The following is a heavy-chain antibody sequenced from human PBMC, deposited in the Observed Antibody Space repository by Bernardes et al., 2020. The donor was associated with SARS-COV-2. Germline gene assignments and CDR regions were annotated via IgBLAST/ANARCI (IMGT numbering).Heavy chain of an antibody. J-gene: IGHJ4*02. CDR3: AKDYDYYDSSGYFDY. D-gene: IGHD3-22*01. CDR1: GFTFGDYA. CDR2: ISWNSGSR. Sequence: GGSLRLSCAASGFTFGDYAMHWGRQAPGKGLEWVAGISWNSGSRGYADSVKGRFTISRDNAKNSLYLQMNSLRAEDTALYYCAKDYDYYDSSGYFDYWGQGTLVTVSS. V-gene: IGHV3-9*01.